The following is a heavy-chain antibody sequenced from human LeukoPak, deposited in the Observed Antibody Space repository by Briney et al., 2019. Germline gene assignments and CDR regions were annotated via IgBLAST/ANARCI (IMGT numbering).Heavy chain of an antibody. Sequence: SQTLSLTCTVSGGSISSGSYYWSWIRQPAGKGLEWIGRIYTSGSTNYDPSLKSRVTISVDTSKNQFALKLSSVTAADTAAYYCAREDYYGSGSHMDVWGKGTTVTVSS. D-gene: IGHD3-10*01. CDR2: IYTSGST. CDR1: GGSISSGSYY. V-gene: IGHV4-61*02. CDR3: AREDYYGSGSHMDV. J-gene: IGHJ6*03.